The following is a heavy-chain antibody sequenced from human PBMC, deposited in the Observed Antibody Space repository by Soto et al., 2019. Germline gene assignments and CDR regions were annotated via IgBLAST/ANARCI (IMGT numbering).Heavy chain of an antibody. CDR3: ARGQRFSDWFDP. Sequence: SEPLSLTCTASGGSMSSYYWTWIRQPAGKGLEWIGRVYSSGGTHYNPSLKSRVTISIDTSKNQFSLRLLSVTDADTAVYFCARGQRFSDWFDPWGQGTLVTVSS. V-gene: IGHV4-4*07. CDR1: GGSMSSYY. CDR2: VYSSGGT. J-gene: IGHJ5*02. D-gene: IGHD3-3*01.